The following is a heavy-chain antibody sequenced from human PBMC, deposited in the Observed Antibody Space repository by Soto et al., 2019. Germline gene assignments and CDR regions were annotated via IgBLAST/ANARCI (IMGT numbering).Heavy chain of an antibody. J-gene: IGHJ4*02. Sequence: EVQLVESGGGLVKPGGSLRLSCAASGFTFSNAWMNWVRQAPGKGLEWVGRIKSKTDGGTTDYAAPVKGRFTISRDDSKSTLYLQMNSLKTEDTAVYYCTTDFFEPVLVPAAIGDYWGQGTLVTVSS. CDR2: IKSKTDGGTT. CDR1: GFTFSNAW. V-gene: IGHV3-15*07. CDR3: TTDFFEPVLVPAAIGDY. D-gene: IGHD2-2*01.